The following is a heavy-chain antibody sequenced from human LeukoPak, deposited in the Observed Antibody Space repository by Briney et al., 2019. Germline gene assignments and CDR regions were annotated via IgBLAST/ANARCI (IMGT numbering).Heavy chain of an antibody. J-gene: IGHJ5*02. V-gene: IGHV4-59*01. CDR3: ARHTAVQSGSLDP. CDR1: GASLTGYY. D-gene: IGHD5-18*01. Sequence: SETLSLTCVVSGASLTGYYWTWIRQTPRKGLEWIGYIYYNGDTKHNPSLKSRVTMSLDRSKNQFSLKLISVTAADTAVYYCARHTAVQSGSLDPWGQGTLVTVSS. CDR2: IYYNGDT.